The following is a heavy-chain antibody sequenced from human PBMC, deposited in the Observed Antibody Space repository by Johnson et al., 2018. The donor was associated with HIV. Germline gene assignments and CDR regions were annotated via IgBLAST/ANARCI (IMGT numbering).Heavy chain of an antibody. J-gene: IGHJ3*02. CDR1: GFTVSSNY. V-gene: IGHV3-66*02. CDR3: AQGYYDILTGYYDAFDI. CDR2: IYRGGST. D-gene: IGHD3-9*01. Sequence: VQLVECGGGLVQPGGSLRLSCAASGFTVSSNYMSWVRQAPGKGLEWVSVIYRGGSTYYADSVKGRFTISRDNSKNTLYLQMNSLRAEDTAVYYCAQGYYDILTGYYDAFDIWGQGTMVMVSS.